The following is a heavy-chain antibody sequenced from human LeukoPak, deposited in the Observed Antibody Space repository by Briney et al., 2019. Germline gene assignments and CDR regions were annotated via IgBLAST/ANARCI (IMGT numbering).Heavy chain of an antibody. CDR1: GFIFINYS. D-gene: IGHD3-10*01. Sequence: PGGSLRLSCAASGFIFINYSMNWVRQAPGKGLELVSYISGSTSTIYYADSVKGRFTISRDNAKNSLYLQMNSLRAEDTAVYYCARERPWMVRGVINYFDYWGQGTLVTVSS. V-gene: IGHV3-48*04. J-gene: IGHJ4*02. CDR3: ARERPWMVRGVINYFDY. CDR2: ISGSTSTI.